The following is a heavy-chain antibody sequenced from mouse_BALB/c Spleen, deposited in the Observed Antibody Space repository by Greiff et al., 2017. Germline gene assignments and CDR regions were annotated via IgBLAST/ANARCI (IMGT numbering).Heavy chain of an antibody. D-gene: IGHD1-1*01. CDR1: GYSITSGYY. CDR2: ISYDGSN. J-gene: IGHJ3*01. V-gene: IGHV3-6*02. Sequence: EVHLVESGPGLVKPSQSLSLTCSVTGYSITSGYYWNWIRQFPGNKLEWMGYISYDGSNNYNPSLKNRISITRDTSKNQFFLKLNSVTTEDTATYYCAREGYYGSSSAWFAYWGQGTLVTVSA. CDR3: AREGYYGSSSAWFAY.